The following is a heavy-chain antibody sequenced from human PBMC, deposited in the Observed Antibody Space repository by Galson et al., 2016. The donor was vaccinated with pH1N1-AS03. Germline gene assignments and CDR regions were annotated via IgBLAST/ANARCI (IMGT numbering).Heavy chain of an antibody. CDR3: AHWGSGRYLDY. CDR2: IYWDDDK. CDR1: GFSLTTNEMR. J-gene: IGHJ4*02. V-gene: IGHV2-5*08. Sequence: PALVKPPQTLTLTCTFSGFSLTTNEMRVAWIRQPPGKALEWLALIYWDDDKRYNSALKSRLTITKDTPKNQVVLIMTNMDSVDTATYYCAHWGSGRYLDYWGQGPLVTVPS. D-gene: IGHD6-19*01.